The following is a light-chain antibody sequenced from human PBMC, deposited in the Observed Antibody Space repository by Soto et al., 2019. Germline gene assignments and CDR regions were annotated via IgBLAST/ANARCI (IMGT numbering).Light chain of an antibody. CDR1: SSDVGGYNY. V-gene: IGLV2-14*01. CDR3: TSYTSSSTLDV. CDR2: EVS. J-gene: IGLJ1*01. Sequence: LTQPASVSGSPGQSITVSCTGTSSDVGGYNYVSWYQQHPGKAPKLIIYEVSNRPTGVSNRFSGSKSGHTASLTISGLQSEDEADYFRTSYTSSSTLDVFGTGTKVTVL.